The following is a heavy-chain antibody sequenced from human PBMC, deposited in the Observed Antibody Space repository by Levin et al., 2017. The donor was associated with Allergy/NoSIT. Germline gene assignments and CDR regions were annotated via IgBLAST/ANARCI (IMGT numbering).Heavy chain of an antibody. Sequence: LRLSCSVAGGSTRLGGYYWGWIRQHPVKGLEWLGYIYYSGETFYNPSVESRLGSTHDTSENQFSLKLTSLTAADTAVYYCVRAQTGYVSPFDFWGPGTLVTVSS. CDR2: IYYSGET. D-gene: IGHD3-9*01. J-gene: IGHJ4*02. CDR1: GGSTRLGGYY. CDR3: VRAQTGYVSPFDF. V-gene: IGHV4-31*03.